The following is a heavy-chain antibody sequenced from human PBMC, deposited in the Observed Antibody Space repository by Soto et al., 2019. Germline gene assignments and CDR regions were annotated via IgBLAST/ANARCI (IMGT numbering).Heavy chain of an antibody. CDR2: IYYSGST. J-gene: IGHJ6*03. D-gene: IGHD2-15*01. Sequence: SETLSLTCTVSGGSISSYYWSWIRQPPGKGLEWIGYIYYSGSTNYNPSLKSRVTISVDTSKNQFSLKLSSVTAADTAVYYCARTRGTKGDIEVFRYYYYYMDVWGKGTTVTVSS. CDR1: GGSISSYY. CDR3: ARTRGTKGDIEVFRYYYYYMDV. V-gene: IGHV4-59*08.